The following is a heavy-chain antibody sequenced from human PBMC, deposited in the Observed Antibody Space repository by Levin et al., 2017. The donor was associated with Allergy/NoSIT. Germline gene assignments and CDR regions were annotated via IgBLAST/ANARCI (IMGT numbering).Heavy chain of an antibody. CDR3: ARGEYSYGDAFDY. D-gene: IGHD5-18*01. Sequence: SETLSLTCTVSGGPISSYYWSWIRQPPGKGLEWIGYIYYSGSTIYNPSLKSRVTISVDTSKNHYSLKLSSVTAADTAVYYCARGEYSYGDAFDYWGQGTLVTVSS. CDR2: IYYSGST. V-gene: IGHV4-59*01. CDR1: GGPISSYY. J-gene: IGHJ4*02.